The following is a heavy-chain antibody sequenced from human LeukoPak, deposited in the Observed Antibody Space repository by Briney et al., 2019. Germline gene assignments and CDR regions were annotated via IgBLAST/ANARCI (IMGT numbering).Heavy chain of an antibody. CDR1: GYTFTSYY. Sequence: GASVKVSCKASGYTFTSYYMHWVRQAPGQGLEWMGIINPSGGSTSYAQKFQGRVTMTRDTSTSSVYMELSSLRSEGTAVYYCARDLRDFIKTDSSPWSGMDVWGQGTTVTVSS. CDR3: ARDLRDFIKTDSSPWSGMDV. CDR2: INPSGGST. D-gene: IGHD3-22*01. J-gene: IGHJ6*02. V-gene: IGHV1-46*01.